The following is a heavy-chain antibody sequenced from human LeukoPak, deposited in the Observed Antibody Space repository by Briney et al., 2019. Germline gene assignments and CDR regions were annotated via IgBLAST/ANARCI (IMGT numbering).Heavy chain of an antibody. CDR1: GGSISSSSYS. V-gene: IGHV4-39*07. J-gene: IGHJ4*02. CDR2: INHSGST. D-gene: IGHD3-9*01. Sequence: KSSETLSLTCSVSGGSISSSSYSWGWVRQPPGKGLEWIGEINHSGSTNYNPSLKSRVTISVDTSKNQFSLKLSSVTAADTAVYYCARGRGLRYFDWLFPFDYWGQGTLVTVSS. CDR3: ARGRGLRYFDWLFPFDY.